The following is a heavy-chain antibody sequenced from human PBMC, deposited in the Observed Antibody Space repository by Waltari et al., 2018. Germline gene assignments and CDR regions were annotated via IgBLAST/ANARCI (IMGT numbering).Heavy chain of an antibody. CDR2: IYHSGST. CDR3: ARQGMVQGVKFDY. D-gene: IGHD3-10*01. V-gene: IGHV4-38-2*01. CDR1: GYSISSGYY. J-gene: IGHJ4*02. Sequence: QVQLQESGPGLVKPSETLSLTCAVSGYSISSGYYWGWIRQPPGKGLEWIGSIYHSGSTYYNPALKSRVTISVDTSKNQFSLKLSSVTAADTAVYYCARQGMVQGVKFDYWGQGTLVTVSS.